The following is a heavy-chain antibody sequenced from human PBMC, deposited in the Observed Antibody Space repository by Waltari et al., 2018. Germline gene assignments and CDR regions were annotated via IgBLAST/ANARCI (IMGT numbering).Heavy chain of an antibody. J-gene: IGHJ3*01. CDR2: VSYSGTT. V-gene: IGHV4-39*01. CDR3: ATYIGASVGTAAFDV. D-gene: IGHD5-12*01. CDR1: GVSITSNRHY. Sequence: QLQLQESGPSLVRPSETLSLICRVSGVSITSNRHYWAWIRQSPGQGLEWIGTVSYSGTTNISPALKSRVSVARDTSKNQVSLILGSVTAADMAVYYCATYIGASVGTAAFDVWGQGTMVTVSS.